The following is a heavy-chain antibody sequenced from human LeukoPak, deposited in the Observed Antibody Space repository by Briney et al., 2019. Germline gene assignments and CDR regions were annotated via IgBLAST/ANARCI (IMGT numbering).Heavy chain of an antibody. J-gene: IGHJ5*02. CDR1: DGSIGSYY. CDR3: GRTFILYTFWEVIVTTWFDP. Sequence: SESLSLTCTVSDGSIGSYYGDWIRQPAGKGLEWIGRINSSGSTNYNPYLKSRGTMSVDTTTNQFSLQQISVLAAETAAYYCGRTFILYTFWEVIVTTWFDPWGQGTLVTVSS. D-gene: IGHD3-16*02. V-gene: IGHV4-4*07. CDR2: INSSGST.